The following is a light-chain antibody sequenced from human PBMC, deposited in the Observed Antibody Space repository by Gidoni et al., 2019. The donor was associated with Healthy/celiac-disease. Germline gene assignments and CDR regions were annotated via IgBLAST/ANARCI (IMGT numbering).Light chain of an antibody. CDR1: QSVSSN. Sequence: EIVMTQSPATLSVSPGERATLPCRASQSVSSNLAWYQQKPGQAPRLLIYGAATRATGIPARFSGSGSGTEFTLTISSLQAEDFAVDYCQQYNNWPRTFGQGTKVEIK. V-gene: IGKV3-15*01. CDR3: QQYNNWPRT. J-gene: IGKJ1*01. CDR2: GAA.